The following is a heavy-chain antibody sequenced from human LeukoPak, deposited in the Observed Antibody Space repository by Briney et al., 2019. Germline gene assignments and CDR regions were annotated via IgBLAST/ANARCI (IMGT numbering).Heavy chain of an antibody. CDR2: IKQDGSEK. CDR3: AREDIVVVPAANQSWVYYYYYYMDV. V-gene: IGHV3-7*01. J-gene: IGHJ6*03. Sequence: GGSLRLSCAASGFTFSSYWMSWVRQAPGKGLEWVANIKQDGSEKYYVDSVKGRFTISRDNAKNSLYLQMNSLRAEDTAVYYCAREDIVVVPAANQSWVYYYYYYMDVWGKGTTVTVSS. D-gene: IGHD2-2*01. CDR1: GFTFSSYW.